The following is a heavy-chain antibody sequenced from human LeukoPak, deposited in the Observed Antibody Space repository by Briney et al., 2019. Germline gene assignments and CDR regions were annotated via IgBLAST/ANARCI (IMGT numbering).Heavy chain of an antibody. J-gene: IGHJ4*02. CDR3: ARDGPNYDILTGYYSGYYFDY. CDR1: GFSFSSYW. D-gene: IGHD3-9*01. Sequence: GGSLRLSCAASGFSFSSYWMSWVRQAPGKGLEWVANIKQDGSEKYYVDSVKGRFTISRDNAKNSLYLQMNSLRAEDTAVYYCARDGPNYDILTGYYSGYYFDYWGQGTLVTVSS. CDR2: IKQDGSEK. V-gene: IGHV3-7*01.